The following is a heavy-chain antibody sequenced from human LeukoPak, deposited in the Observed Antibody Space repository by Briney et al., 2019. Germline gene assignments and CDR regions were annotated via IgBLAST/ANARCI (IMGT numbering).Heavy chain of an antibody. CDR3: ARDENGYVWGSFRA. D-gene: IGHD3-16*02. J-gene: IGHJ5*02. V-gene: IGHV4-59*12. CDR1: GGSISSYY. Sequence: SETLSLTCTVSGGSISSYYWSWIRQPPGKGLEWIGYIYYSGSTYYNPSLESRVTMSLDTSKNQFSLKLSSVTAADTAVYYCARDENGYVWGSFRAWGQGTLVTVSS. CDR2: IYYSGST.